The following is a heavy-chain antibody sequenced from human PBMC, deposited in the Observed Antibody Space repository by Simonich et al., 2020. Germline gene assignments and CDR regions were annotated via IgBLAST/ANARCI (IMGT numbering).Heavy chain of an antibody. D-gene: IGHD2-15*01. CDR3: ARASRGTWWYYYFDY. V-gene: IGHV1-18*01. Sequence: QVQLVQSGAEVKKPGASVKVSCKASGYTFTSYGISWVRQAPGQGLEWMGWISATNGTTNYAQKLQVRVTMTTDTSTSTAYMELRSLRSDDTAVYYCARASRGTWWYYYFDYWGQGTLVTVSS. CDR2: ISATNGTT. J-gene: IGHJ4*02. CDR1: GYTFTSYG.